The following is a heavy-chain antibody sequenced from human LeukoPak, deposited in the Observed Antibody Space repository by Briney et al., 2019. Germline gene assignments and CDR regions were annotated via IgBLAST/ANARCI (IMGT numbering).Heavy chain of an antibody. D-gene: IGHD3-10*01. CDR1: GHPFSAHF. J-gene: IGHJ4*02. V-gene: IGHV7-4-1*02. Sequence: ASVRVSCKASGHPFSAHFLNWVRQAPGQGLEWMGNIDTTTGNPRYAQDFTGRFVFSLDTSVGTAYLQITSLKADDTAAYYCVRGTPTPGMDYWGQGTQVTVSS. CDR3: VRGTPTPGMDY. CDR2: IDTTTGNP.